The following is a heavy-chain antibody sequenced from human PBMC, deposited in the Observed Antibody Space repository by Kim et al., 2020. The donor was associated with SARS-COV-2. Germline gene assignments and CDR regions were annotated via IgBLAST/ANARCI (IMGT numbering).Heavy chain of an antibody. Sequence: ASVKVSCKASGYTFTSYDINWVRQATGQGLEWMGWMNPNSGNTGYAQKFQGRVTMTRNTSISTAYMELSSLRSEDTAVYYCARGRRPIYYYYGMDVWGQGTTVTVSS. CDR2: MNPNSGNT. J-gene: IGHJ6*02. CDR3: ARGRRPIYYYYGMDV. CDR1: GYTFTSYD. V-gene: IGHV1-8*01.